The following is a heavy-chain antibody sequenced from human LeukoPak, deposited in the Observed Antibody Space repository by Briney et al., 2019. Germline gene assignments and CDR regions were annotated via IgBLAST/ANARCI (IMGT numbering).Heavy chain of an antibody. CDR3: ARGRDTAMRLSYFPSLDI. D-gene: IGHD5-18*01. CDR1: GGTFISYA. CDR2: IIPIFGTA. V-gene: IGHV1-69*01. J-gene: IGHJ3*02. Sequence: SVKVSCKASGGTFISYAISWVRRAPGQGLEWMGGIIPIFGTANYAQKFQGRFTITADESTSTAYMELSSLRSEDTAVYYCARGRDTAMRLSYFPSLDIWGQGTMVTVSS.